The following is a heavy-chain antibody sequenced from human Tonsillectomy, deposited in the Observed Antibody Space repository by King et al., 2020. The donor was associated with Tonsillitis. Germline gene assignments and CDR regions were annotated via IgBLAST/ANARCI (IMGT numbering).Heavy chain of an antibody. CDR1: GFTFSSYA. J-gene: IGHJ4*02. CDR2: IAGSGDST. CDR3: AKVDYGDYGGFDY. V-gene: IGHV3-23*04. Sequence: VQLVESGGGLVQPGGSLRLSCAASGFTFSSYAMNWVRQAPGKGLEWVSAIAGSGDSTYYADSVKGRFTISRDNSKNTLYLQMNTLRAEDTAVYYCAKVDYGDYGGFDYWGQGTLVTVSS. D-gene: IGHD4-17*01.